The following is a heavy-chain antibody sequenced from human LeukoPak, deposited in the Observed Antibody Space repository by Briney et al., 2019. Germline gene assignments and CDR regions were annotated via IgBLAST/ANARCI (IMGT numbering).Heavy chain of an antibody. CDR1: GFTFSSYG. CDR3: AKDALGIYDSSGYPDY. CDR2: IWYGGSNK. J-gene: IGHJ4*02. D-gene: IGHD3-22*01. V-gene: IGHV3-30*18. Sequence: QSGRSLRPSCAASGFTFSSYGMHWVRQAPGKGLEWVAVIWYGGSNKYYADSVKGRFTISRDNSKNTLYLQMNSLRAEDTAVYYCAKDALGIYDSSGYPDYWGQGTLVTVSS.